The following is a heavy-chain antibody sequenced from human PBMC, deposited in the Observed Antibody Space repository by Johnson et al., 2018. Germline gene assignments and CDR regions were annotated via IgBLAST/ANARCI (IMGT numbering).Heavy chain of an antibody. D-gene: IGHD1/OR15-1a*01. J-gene: IGHJ3*01. CDR1: GFTFSDHY. CDR3: LRDNKAHAFDV. V-gene: IGHV3-72*01. Sequence: VQLVESGGGLVQLGGSLRLSCATSGFTFSDHYMDWVRQAPGKGLEWVARISDKVNRYTPEYAASVKGRFTIPSDDSPLYLQMNSLKTEDTALYYCLRDNKAHAFDVWGQGTMVTVSS. CDR2: ISDKVNRYTP.